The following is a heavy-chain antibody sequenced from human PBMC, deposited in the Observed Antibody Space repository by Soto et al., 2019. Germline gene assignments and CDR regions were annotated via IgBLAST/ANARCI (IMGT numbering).Heavy chain of an antibody. CDR2: INHGGST. CDR3: ARKIDYGDYLNWFDP. CDR1: GGSFSDYY. V-gene: IGHV4-34*01. J-gene: IGHJ5*02. D-gene: IGHD4-17*01. Sequence: SETLSLTCAVYGGSFSDYYWNWIRQPPGKGLEWIGEINHGGSTNYDPSLKSRVAISVDTSKNQFSLKLSSVTAADTAVYYCARKIDYGDYLNWFDPWGQGTLVTVSS.